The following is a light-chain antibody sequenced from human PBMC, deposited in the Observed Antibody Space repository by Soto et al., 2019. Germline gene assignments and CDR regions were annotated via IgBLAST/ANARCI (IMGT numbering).Light chain of an antibody. CDR2: GAS. J-gene: IGKJ5*01. Sequence: EIVLTQSPGTLSLSPGERATLSCRASQSVSSSYLAWYQQKPGQAPRLLIYGASSRATGNPDRFSGSGSGTDFTLTISRQEPEDCAVYYCQQYGSSPITFCQGTRLEIK. V-gene: IGKV3-20*01. CDR3: QQYGSSPIT. CDR1: QSVSSSY.